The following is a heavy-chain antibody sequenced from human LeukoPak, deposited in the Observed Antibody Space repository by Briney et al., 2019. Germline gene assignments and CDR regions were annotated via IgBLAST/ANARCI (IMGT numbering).Heavy chain of an antibody. CDR3: ARAEEVVAAPFDY. Sequence: SETLSLTCAVSGGSISSSNWWSWVRQPPGKGLEWIGEIYHSGSTNYNPSLKSRVTISVDKSKNQFSLKLSSVTAADTAVYYCARAEEVVAAPFDYWGQGTLVTVSS. J-gene: IGHJ4*02. CDR1: GGSISSSNW. D-gene: IGHD2-15*01. CDR2: IYHSGST. V-gene: IGHV4-4*02.